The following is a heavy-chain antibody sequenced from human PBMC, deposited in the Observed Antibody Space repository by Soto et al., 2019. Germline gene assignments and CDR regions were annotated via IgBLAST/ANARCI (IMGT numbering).Heavy chain of an antibody. CDR2: ISWNGASL. J-gene: IGHJ4*02. V-gene: IGHV3-9*01. Sequence: EVQLVESGGGLVQPGGSLRLSCVASGFTFDDYAIHCVRRGPGKGLEWVAGISWNGASLGNPDSVKGRFTISRDNAKNSLFLQMTSLRTGATALYFCAHLPLYGSGVDCWGQGTPVTVSA. D-gene: IGHD3-10*01. CDR3: AHLPLYGSGVDC. CDR1: GFTFDDYA.